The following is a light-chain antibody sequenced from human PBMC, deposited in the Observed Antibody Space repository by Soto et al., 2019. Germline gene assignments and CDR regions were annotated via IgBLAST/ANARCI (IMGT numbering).Light chain of an antibody. CDR3: PQYGSSPDT. J-gene: IGKJ1*01. CDR2: GAS. V-gene: IGKV3-20*01. Sequence: IVLSQSPGTLSLSTGKRATLSCRVSQSVSSSYLAWYQQIPGQAPRLLIYGASSRATGIPDRFSGRGSGTEFTLTIIRLEPADFAVDYFPQYGSSPDTFGHGTKV. CDR1: QSVSSSY.